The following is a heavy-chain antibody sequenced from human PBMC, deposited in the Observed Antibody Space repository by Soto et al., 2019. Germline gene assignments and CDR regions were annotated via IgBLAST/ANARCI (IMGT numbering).Heavy chain of an antibody. CDR3: ARSVHSGDYIDY. CDR2: IYDSGTT. J-gene: IGHJ4*02. Sequence: QVQLQESGPGLVQPSQTLSLTCTVSGGSITTGGYYWSWIRQHPGKGLESIGYIYDSGTTDYNPSLKSRLTISLVTSKNQFSLKMRSVTAADTAVYYCARSVHSGDYIDYWGQGTLVTVSS. CDR1: GGSITTGGYY. V-gene: IGHV4-31*03. D-gene: IGHD4-17*01.